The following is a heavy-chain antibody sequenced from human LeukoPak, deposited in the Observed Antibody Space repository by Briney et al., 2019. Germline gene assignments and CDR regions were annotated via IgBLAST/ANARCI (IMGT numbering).Heavy chain of an antibody. Sequence: PSQTLSLTCAVSGGPISSGGYSWSWIRQPPGKGLEWIGYIYHSGSTYYNPSLKSRVTISVDRSKNQFSLKLSSVTAADTAVYYCARRSAAITDYWGQGTLVTVSS. V-gene: IGHV4-30-2*01. D-gene: IGHD2-2*01. J-gene: IGHJ4*02. CDR3: ARRSAAITDY. CDR1: GGPISSGGYS. CDR2: IYHSGST.